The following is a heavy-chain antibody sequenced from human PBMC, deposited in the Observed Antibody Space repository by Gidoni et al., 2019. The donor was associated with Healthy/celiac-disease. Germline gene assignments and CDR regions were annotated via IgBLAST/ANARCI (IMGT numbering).Heavy chain of an antibody. Sequence: QVQLVQSGAEVKNPGASVKVACKASEYTFTDYYIYWVRQAPGQGLEWMGYLNPNSGGTNYAQKFQGRVTMTRDTSISTAYMELSSLRSDDTAVYYCARPRDNTWSLFAYWGQGTLVTVSS. CDR1: EYTFTDYY. CDR3: ARPRDNTWSLFAY. CDR2: LNPNSGGT. D-gene: IGHD1-20*01. J-gene: IGHJ4*02. V-gene: IGHV1-2*02.